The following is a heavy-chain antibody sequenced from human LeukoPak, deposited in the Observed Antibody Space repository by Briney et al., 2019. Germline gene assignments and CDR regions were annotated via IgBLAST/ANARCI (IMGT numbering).Heavy chain of an antibody. V-gene: IGHV4-61*02. CDR2: IYTSGST. Sequence: SQTLSLTCTVSGGSISSGSYYWSWIRQPAGKGLEWIGRIYTSGSTNYNPSLKSRVTISVDTSKNQFSLKLSSVTAADSAVYYCARAWSGYYIYYYYYMDVWGKGTTVTVSS. CDR3: ARAWSGYYIYYYYYMDV. D-gene: IGHD3-3*01. J-gene: IGHJ6*03. CDR1: GGSISSGSYY.